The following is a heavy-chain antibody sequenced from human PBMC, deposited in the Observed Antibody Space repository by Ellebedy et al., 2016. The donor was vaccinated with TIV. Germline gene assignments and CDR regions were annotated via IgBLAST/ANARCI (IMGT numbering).Heavy chain of an antibody. CDR1: GFSFSTYG. V-gene: IGHV3-30*02. D-gene: IGHD6-19*01. J-gene: IGHJ4*02. CDR3: TRETNPPPGALAGTGFDC. Sequence: GGSLRLSCVASGFSFSTYGMHWVRQAPGKGLEWVAFKRFDGRSEYNGDSVKGRFIISRDLSKNTLYLQMNRLRSEDTGIYYCTRETNPPPGALAGTGFDCWGQGTLVIVSS. CDR2: KRFDGRSE.